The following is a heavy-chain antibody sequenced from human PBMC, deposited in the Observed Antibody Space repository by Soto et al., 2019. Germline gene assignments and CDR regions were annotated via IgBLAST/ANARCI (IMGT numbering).Heavy chain of an antibody. Sequence: GGSLRLSCAASGFTFSNYAMSWVRQAPGKRLGWVSAISGPGGTTYYADSVKGRFTLSRDNSKNTLYLQMNSLRAEDTAVYYCAKHEGAVAGPEYFHHWGRGTLVTVSS. V-gene: IGHV3-23*01. J-gene: IGHJ1*01. CDR1: GFTFSNYA. D-gene: IGHD6-19*01. CDR2: ISGPGGTT. CDR3: AKHEGAVAGPEYFHH.